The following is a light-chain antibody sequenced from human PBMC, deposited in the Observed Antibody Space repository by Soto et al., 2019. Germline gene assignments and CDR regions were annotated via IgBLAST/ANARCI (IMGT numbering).Light chain of an antibody. V-gene: IGKV1-5*03. CDR3: QQYNGYWT. CDR1: QSISGS. Sequence: DIQMTQSPSTLSASVGDRVTITCRASQSISGSLAWYQQKPGKAPKLLIYEASNLKSGVPSRFRGSGCGTEYTLTISSLQPDDSASYYCQQYNGYWTFGQGTRVEIK. CDR2: EAS. J-gene: IGKJ1*01.